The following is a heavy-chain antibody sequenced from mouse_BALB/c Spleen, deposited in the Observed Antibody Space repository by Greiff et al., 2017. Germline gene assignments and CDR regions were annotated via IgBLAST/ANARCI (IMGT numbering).Heavy chain of an antibody. J-gene: IGHJ2*01. Sequence: EVQLQQSGAELVKPGASVKLSCTASGFNIKDTYMHWVKQRPEQGLEWIGRIDPANGNTKYDPKFQGKATITADTSSNTAYLQLSSLTSEDTAVYYCASGLRRAFDYWGQGTTLTVSS. V-gene: IGHV14-3*02. CDR1: GFNIKDTY. CDR3: ASGLRRAFDY. D-gene: IGHD2-4*01. CDR2: IDPANGNT.